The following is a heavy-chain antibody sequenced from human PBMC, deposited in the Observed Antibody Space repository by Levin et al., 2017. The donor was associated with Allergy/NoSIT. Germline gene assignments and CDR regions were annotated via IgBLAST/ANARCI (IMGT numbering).Heavy chain of an antibody. CDR3: ARGLSTVSTGTLGY. D-gene: IGHD1-7*01. J-gene: IGHJ4*02. CDR2: INGDGSNT. CDR1: EFTFSNYR. Sequence: GESLKISCAASEFTFSNYRLFWVRQAPGKGLVWVSRINGDGSNTIYADSVEGRFTISRDNAKNTLYLQMSSLTADDTAVYYCARGLSTVSTGTLGYWGQGTLVTVSS. V-gene: IGHV3-74*01.